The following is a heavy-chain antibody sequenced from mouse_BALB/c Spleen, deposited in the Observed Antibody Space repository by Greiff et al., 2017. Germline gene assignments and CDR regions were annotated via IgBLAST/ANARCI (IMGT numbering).Heavy chain of an antibody. CDR3: ARGDYYGSRYFDV. Sequence: DVQLQESGPGLVKPSQSLSLTCTVTGYSITSDYAWHWIRQFPGNKLVWMGYISYSGSTSYNPSLKSRISITRDTSKNQFFLQLNSVTTEDTATYYCARGDYYGSRYFDVWGAGTTVTVSS. J-gene: IGHJ1*01. D-gene: IGHD1-1*01. V-gene: IGHV3-2*02. CDR2: ISYSGST. CDR1: GYSITSDYA.